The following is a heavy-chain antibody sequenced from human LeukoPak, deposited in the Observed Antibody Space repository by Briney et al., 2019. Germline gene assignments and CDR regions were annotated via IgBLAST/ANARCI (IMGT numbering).Heavy chain of an antibody. CDR2: INPSDGST. Sequence: ASVKVSCTTSGDSFTNYYMHWVRQAPGQGLEWMGIINPSDGSTTYTQKFQGRVTMTTDTSTSTVNMELSSLRSEDTAVYYCAPSVRSGGSYYFDYWGQGTLVTVSS. D-gene: IGHD2-15*01. V-gene: IGHV1-46*01. CDR1: GDSFTNYY. CDR3: APSVRSGGSYYFDY. J-gene: IGHJ4*02.